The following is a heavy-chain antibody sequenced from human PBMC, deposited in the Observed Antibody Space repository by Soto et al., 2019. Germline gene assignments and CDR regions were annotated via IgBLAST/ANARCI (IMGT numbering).Heavy chain of an antibody. CDR1: GFTLRNFW. Sequence: EVQLVESGGDLAQPGGSLRLSCAASGFTLRNFWVNWVRQAPGKGLEGVANIKKGGIKKNYVDSVKGRFTISRDDTKNSLFLQMNNLRAEDTAVYYCLVTTSAFDIWGRGTTVTVSS. D-gene: IGHD4-17*01. V-gene: IGHV3-7*01. J-gene: IGHJ3*02. CDR2: IKKGGIKK. CDR3: LVTTSAFDI.